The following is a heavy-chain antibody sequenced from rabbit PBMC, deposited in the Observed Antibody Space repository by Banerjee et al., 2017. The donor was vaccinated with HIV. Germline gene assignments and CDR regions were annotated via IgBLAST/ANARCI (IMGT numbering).Heavy chain of an antibody. V-gene: IGHV1S40*01. CDR1: GFSFSSSYY. CDR2: IYTGDGST. CDR3: AGDYNL. Sequence: QSLEESGGDLVKPGASLTLTCTASGFSFSSSYYMCWVRQAPGKGLEWIGCIYTGDGSTYYASWAKGRFTISKTSSTTVTLQMTSLTAADTATYFCAGDYNLWGPGTLVTVS. J-gene: IGHJ4*01.